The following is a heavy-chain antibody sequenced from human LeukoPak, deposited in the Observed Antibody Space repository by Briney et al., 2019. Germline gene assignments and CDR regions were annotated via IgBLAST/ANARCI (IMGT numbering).Heavy chain of an antibody. CDR2: INHSGST. J-gene: IGHJ3*02. Sequence: PSETLSLTCAVYGGSFSGYYWSWIRQPPGKGLEWIGEINHSGSTNYNPSLKSRVTISVDTSKNQFSLKLSSVTAADTAVYYCARVPAAIGAFDIWGQGTMVTVSS. CDR3: ARVPAAIGAFDI. CDR1: GGSFSGYY. D-gene: IGHD2-2*02. V-gene: IGHV4-34*01.